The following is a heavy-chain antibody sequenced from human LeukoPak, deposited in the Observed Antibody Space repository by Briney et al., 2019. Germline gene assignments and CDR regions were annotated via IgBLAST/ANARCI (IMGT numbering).Heavy chain of an antibody. CDR1: GYTLSALS. V-gene: IGHV1-24*01. Sequence: ASVKVSCKVSGYTLSALSMHCVRQAPGKGLEWVGGFDPEDGQTIYAQKFQGRVTMTEDTSTDTAYMELSSLRSEDTAVYYCAAYDRSGYIRSDYWGQGTLVTVSS. D-gene: IGHD3-22*01. CDR2: FDPEDGQT. J-gene: IGHJ4*02. CDR3: AAYDRSGYIRSDY.